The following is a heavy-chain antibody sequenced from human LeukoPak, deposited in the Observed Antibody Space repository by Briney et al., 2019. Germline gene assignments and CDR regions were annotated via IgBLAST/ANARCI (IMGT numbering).Heavy chain of an antibody. CDR2: IKQDGSEK. CDR3: VREGYYDGSGYYTTYYYYYMDV. V-gene: IGHV3-7*01. D-gene: IGHD3-22*01. CDR1: GFTLSSYW. J-gene: IGHJ6*03. Sequence: GGSLRLPCAGSGFTLSSYWMSWVRQAPGKGLEWVANIKQDGSEKYYVDSVRGRFTISRDNAKNSLYLQMNSLRAEDTAVYYCVREGYYDGSGYYTTYYYYYMDVWGKGTTVTISS.